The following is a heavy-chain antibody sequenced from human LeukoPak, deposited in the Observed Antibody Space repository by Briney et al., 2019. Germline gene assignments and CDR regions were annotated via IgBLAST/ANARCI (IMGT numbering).Heavy chain of an antibody. CDR2: ISDDGSNE. Sequence: GGSLRLSCAASGFTFSASSMHWVRQAPGKGLEWVALISDDGSNESFADSVKGRFTISRDNSKNTLYLQMSSLRADDTAVYYCARDHQVSYFDYWGQGTLVTVSS. CDR1: GFTFSASS. J-gene: IGHJ4*02. D-gene: IGHD6-6*01. CDR3: ARDHQVSYFDY. V-gene: IGHV3-30*04.